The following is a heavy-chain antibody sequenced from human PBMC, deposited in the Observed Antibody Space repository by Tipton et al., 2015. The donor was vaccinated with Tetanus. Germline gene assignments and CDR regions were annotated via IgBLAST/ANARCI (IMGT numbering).Heavy chain of an antibody. V-gene: IGHV1-18*01. Sequence: QSGPEVKRPRASVKVSCKSSGYTFTGYDVSWMRQAPGQGLEWMGWINTHNGDTNYAQRFEGRVTMTTDTSTSTAYMELRGLRSDDTAVYFCVKDKVGGITGFDHWGQGTLVTVSS. CDR1: GYTFTGYD. CDR2: INTHNGDT. D-gene: IGHD1-26*01. CDR3: VKDKVGGITGFDH. J-gene: IGHJ4*02.